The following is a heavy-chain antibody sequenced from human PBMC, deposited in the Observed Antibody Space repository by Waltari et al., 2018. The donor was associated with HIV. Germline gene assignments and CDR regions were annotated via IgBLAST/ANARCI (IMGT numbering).Heavy chain of an antibody. V-gene: IGHV3-30*04. J-gene: IGHJ4*02. CDR1: GSPFISEA. D-gene: IGHD2-8*01. Sequence: QVQLLESGGGVVQPGRSLRLSCPASGSPFISEAMHWVRQAPGKGLEWVAAISYDGTNKYYAESVKGRFTISRDNSKNTLYVEMSSLSPEDTAVYFCARDGAPPNYWGQGTLVTVSS. CDR3: ARDGAPPNY. CDR2: ISYDGTNK.